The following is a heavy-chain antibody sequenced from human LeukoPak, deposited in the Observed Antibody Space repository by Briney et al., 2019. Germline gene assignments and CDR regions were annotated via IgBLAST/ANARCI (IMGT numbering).Heavy chain of an antibody. CDR1: GFTFSSYG. J-gene: IGHJ6*03. D-gene: IGHD2-21*02. Sequence: PGRSLRLSCAASGFTFSSYGMHWVRQAPGKGLEWVAVISYDGSNKYYADSVKGRFTISRDNSKNTLYLQMNSLRAEDTAVYYCAKDPRWYCGGDCPYYMDVWGKGTTVTVSS. CDR3: AKDPRWYCGGDCPYYMDV. V-gene: IGHV3-30*18. CDR2: ISYDGSNK.